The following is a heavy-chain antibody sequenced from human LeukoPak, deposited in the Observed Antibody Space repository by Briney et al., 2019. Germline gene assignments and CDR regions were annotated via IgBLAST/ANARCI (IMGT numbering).Heavy chain of an antibody. D-gene: IGHD5-12*01. V-gene: IGHV1-69*05. J-gene: IGHJ3*02. CDR1: GGTFSSYA. Sequence: SVKVSCKASGGTFSSYAISWVRQAPGQGLEWMGRIIPIFGTANYAQKFQGRVTITTDESTSTAYMELSSLRSEDTAVYYCARDRDGYDEGDAFDIWGQGTMVTVSS. CDR2: IIPIFGTA. CDR3: ARDRDGYDEGDAFDI.